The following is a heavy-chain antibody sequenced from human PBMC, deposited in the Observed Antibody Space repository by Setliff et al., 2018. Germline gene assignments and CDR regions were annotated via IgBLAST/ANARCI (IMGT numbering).Heavy chain of an antibody. CDR2: IDHRGRI. V-gene: IGHV4-4*02. D-gene: IGHD6-19*01. J-gene: IGHJ6*03. Sequence: SETLSLTCTVSGDSISSSNWWTWVRQPPGKGLEWIGEIDHRGRINYNPSLKSRVTISLDTSKNQFSLNLTSVTAADTAVYYCARETSGWYSAYYYYMDVWGKGTTVTVSS. CDR1: GDSISSSNW. CDR3: ARETSGWYSAYYYYMDV.